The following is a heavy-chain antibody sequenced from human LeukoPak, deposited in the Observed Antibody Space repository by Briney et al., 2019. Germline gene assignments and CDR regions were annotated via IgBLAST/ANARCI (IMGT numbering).Heavy chain of an antibody. CDR3: ARGDFWNSYYLFDY. J-gene: IGHJ4*02. V-gene: IGHV3-30-3*01. Sequence: GRSLRLSCAASGFTFSSYAMHWVRQAPGKGLEWVAVISYDGSNKYYADSVKGRFTISRDNSKNTLYLQMNSLRAEDTAVYYCARGDFWNSYYLFDYWGQGTLVTVSS. D-gene: IGHD3-3*01. CDR2: ISYDGSNK. CDR1: GFTFSSYA.